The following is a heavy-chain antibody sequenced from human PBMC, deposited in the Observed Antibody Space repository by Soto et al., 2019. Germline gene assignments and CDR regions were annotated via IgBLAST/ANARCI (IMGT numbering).Heavy chain of an antibody. D-gene: IGHD4-4*01. CDR2: TKPDETET. CDR1: GLAFSTYW. J-gene: IGHJ4*02. V-gene: IGHV3-7*02. Sequence: EVQLVESGGGLVQPGGSLRLSGTTSGLAFSTYWMAWVRQAPGKGLEWVGNTKPDETETYYADSVEGRFTISRDNAKRSLYLQMDSLRVEDTAVYYCATIGDVTFHYWGQGTPVTVSS. CDR3: ATIGDVTFHY.